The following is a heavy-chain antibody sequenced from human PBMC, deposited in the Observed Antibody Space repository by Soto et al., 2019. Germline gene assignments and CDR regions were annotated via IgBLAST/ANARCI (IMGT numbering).Heavy chain of an antibody. CDR1: GFTFSSYA. CDR2: ISGSGGST. D-gene: IGHD4-17*01. V-gene: IGHV3-23*01. Sequence: GGSLRLSCAVSGFTFSSYAMSWVRQAPGKGLEWVSAISGSGGSTYYADSVKGRFTISRDNSKNTLYLQMNSLRAEDTAVYYCAKHDYGDSYYFDYWGQGTLVTVSS. CDR3: AKHDYGDSYYFDY. J-gene: IGHJ4*02.